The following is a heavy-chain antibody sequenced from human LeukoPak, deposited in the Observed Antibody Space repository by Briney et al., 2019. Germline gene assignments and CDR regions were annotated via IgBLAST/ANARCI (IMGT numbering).Heavy chain of an antibody. CDR3: ARAILNYDFWSGWTVPLV. CDR1: GYTFTSYA. V-gene: IGHV7-4-1*02. J-gene: IGHJ6*02. D-gene: IGHD3-3*01. CDR2: INTNTGNP. Sequence: ASVKVSCKASGYTFTSYAMNWVRQAPGQGLEWMGWINTNTGNPTYAQGFTGRFVFSLDTSVSTAYLQISSLKAEDTAVYYCARAILNYDFWSGWTVPLVWGQGTTVTVSS.